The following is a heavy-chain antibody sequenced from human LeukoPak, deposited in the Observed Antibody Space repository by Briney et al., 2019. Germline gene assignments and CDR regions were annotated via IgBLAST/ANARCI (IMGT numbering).Heavy chain of an antibody. CDR2: ISSSATTI. CDR3: VREGHFYLDY. J-gene: IGHJ4*02. V-gene: IGHV3-48*03. D-gene: IGHD2/OR15-2a*01. Sequence: PGGSLRLSCAGSGFTFSTYELIWVRQAPGKGLEWVSYISSSATTIYYADSVKGRFTISRDNAKNSLSLQMNSLRVDDTAVYYCVREGHFYLDYWGQGTLVTVYS. CDR1: GFTFSTYE.